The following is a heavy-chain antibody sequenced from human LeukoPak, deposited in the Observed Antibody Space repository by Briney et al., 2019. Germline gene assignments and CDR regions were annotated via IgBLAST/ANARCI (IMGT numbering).Heavy chain of an antibody. J-gene: IGHJ6*02. CDR1: GGSFSGYY. Sequence: SETLSLTCAVYGGSFSGYYWSWIRQPPGKGLEWIGEINHSGSTNYNPSLKSRVTISVDTSKNQFSLKLCSVTAADTAVYYCARGSPYYYGSGSYRGWGQGTTVTVSS. V-gene: IGHV4-34*01. CDR2: INHSGST. D-gene: IGHD3-10*01. CDR3: ARGSPYYYGSGSYRG.